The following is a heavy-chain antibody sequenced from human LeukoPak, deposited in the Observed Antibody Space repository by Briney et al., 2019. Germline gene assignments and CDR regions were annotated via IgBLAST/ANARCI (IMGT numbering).Heavy chain of an antibody. CDR1: GYGFTSYW. V-gene: IGHV5-51*01. J-gene: IGHJ4*02. D-gene: IGHD6-6*01. CDR3: ARRMYYSSSWRGFDY. Sequence: GESLKISCKGSGYGFTSYWIGWVRQMPGKGLEWMGIIYPGDSDTRYSPSFQGQVTISADKSISTAYLQWSSLEASDTAMYYCARRMYYSSSWRGFDYWGQGTLVTVSS. CDR2: IYPGDSDT.